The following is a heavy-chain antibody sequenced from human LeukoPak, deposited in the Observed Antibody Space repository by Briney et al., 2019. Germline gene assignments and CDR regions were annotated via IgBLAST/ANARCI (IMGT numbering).Heavy chain of an antibody. V-gene: IGHV3-48*03. CDR2: ISSTGGSR. CDR1: EFAFSVYE. D-gene: IGHD6-19*01. J-gene: IGHJ4*02. Sequence: GGSLRLSCAASEFAFSVYEMYWVRQAPGKGLEWVSYISSTGGSRYYADSVKGRFTISRDNAKNSLYLQMNSLRGEDTAVYYCATLTVASSFDYWGQGAPVTVSS. CDR3: ATLTVASSFDY.